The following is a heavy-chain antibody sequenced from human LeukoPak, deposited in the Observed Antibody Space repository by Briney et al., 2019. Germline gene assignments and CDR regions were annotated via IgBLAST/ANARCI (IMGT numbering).Heavy chain of an antibody. CDR3: AKEVQKMATIGSFDY. V-gene: IGHV3-23*01. CDR2: ISGSGGST. J-gene: IGHJ4*02. CDR1: GFTFSSYA. Sequence: PGGSLRLSCAASGFTFSSYAMSWVRQAPGKGLEWVSAISGSGGSTYYADSVKGRFTIPRDKSKNTLYLQMNSLRAEDTAVYYCAKEVQKMATIGSFDYWGQGTLVTVSS. D-gene: IGHD5-24*01.